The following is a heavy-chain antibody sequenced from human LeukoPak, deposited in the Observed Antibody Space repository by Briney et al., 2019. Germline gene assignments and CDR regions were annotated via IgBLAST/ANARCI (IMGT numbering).Heavy chain of an antibody. V-gene: IGHV4-34*09. CDR2: INHSGST. CDR3: ARFTSRILTGYFYYFDY. CDR1: GGSFSGYY. J-gene: IGHJ4*02. D-gene: IGHD3-9*01. Sequence: PSETPSLTCAVYGGSFSGYYWSWIRQPPGKGLEWIGEINHSGSTYYNPSLKSRVTISVDTSKNQFSLKLSSVTAADTAVYYCARFTSRILTGYFYYFDYWGQGTLVTVSS.